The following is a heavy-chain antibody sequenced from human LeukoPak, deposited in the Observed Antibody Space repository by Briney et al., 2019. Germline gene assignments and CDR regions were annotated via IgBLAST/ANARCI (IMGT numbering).Heavy chain of an antibody. CDR3: ARDVYGSGRFDY. Sequence: SETLSLTCTVSGGSISSSSYYWGWIRQPPGKGLEWIGSIYYSGSTYYNPSLKSRVTISVDTSKNQFSLKLSSVTAADTAVYYCARDVYGSGRFDYWGQGTLVTVSS. CDR2: IYYSGST. J-gene: IGHJ4*02. CDR1: GGSISSSSYY. V-gene: IGHV4-39*07. D-gene: IGHD3-10*01.